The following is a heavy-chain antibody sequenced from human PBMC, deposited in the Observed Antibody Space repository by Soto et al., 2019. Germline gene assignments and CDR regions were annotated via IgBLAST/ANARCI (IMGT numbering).Heavy chain of an antibody. Sequence: SETLSLTCTVSGGSISSSSYYWGWIRQPPGKGLEWIGSIYYSGSTYYNPSLKSRVTISVDTSKNQFSLKLSSVTAADTAVYYCGRQGVITISGVVPGFDPWGQGTLVTVSS. CDR3: GRQGVITISGVVPGFDP. J-gene: IGHJ5*02. D-gene: IGHD3-3*01. V-gene: IGHV4-39*01. CDR1: GGSISSSSYY. CDR2: IYYSGST.